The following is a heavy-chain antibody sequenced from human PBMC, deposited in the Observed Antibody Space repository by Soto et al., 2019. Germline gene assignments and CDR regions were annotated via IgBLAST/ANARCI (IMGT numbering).Heavy chain of an antibody. CDR2: IYHSGST. CDR3: ARAGGLGAVAADY. Sequence: QLQLQESGSGLVKPSQTLSLTCAVSGGSISSGGYSWSWIRQPPGKGREWIGYIYHSGSTYYNPSLKSRVTIAVDRSKNQFSLKLSSVTAADTAVYYCARAGGLGAVAADYWGQGTLVTVSS. D-gene: IGHD6-19*01. V-gene: IGHV4-30-2*01. J-gene: IGHJ4*02. CDR1: GGSISSGGYS.